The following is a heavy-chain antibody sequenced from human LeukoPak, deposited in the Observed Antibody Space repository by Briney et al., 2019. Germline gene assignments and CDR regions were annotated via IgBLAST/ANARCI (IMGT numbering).Heavy chain of an antibody. CDR1: GFTVSSNY. D-gene: IGHD4-17*01. V-gene: IGHV3-53*01. Sequence: GGSLRLSCAASGFTVSSNYMSWVRQAPGKGLEWVSVIYSGGSTYYADSVKRRFTISRDNSKNTLYLQMNSLRAEDTAVYYCAREGGDYYYYYGMDVWGQGTTVTVSS. J-gene: IGHJ6*02. CDR2: IYSGGST. CDR3: AREGGDYYYYYGMDV.